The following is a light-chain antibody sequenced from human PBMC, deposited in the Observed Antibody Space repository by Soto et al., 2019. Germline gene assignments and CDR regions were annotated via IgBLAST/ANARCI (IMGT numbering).Light chain of an antibody. CDR3: CSYAGSYTFYV. CDR1: SRDVGAYDY. CDR2: DVS. Sequence: QSALAQPASVSGSPGQSITISCTGTSRDVGAYDYVSWYQQHPGKAPKLMIYDVSKRPSGVPDRFSGSKSGNTASLTISGLQAEDEADYYCCSYAGSYTFYVFGTGTKVTVL. J-gene: IGLJ1*01. V-gene: IGLV2-11*01.